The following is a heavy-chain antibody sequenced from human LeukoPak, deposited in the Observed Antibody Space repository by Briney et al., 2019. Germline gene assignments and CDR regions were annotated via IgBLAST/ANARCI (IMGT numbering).Heavy chain of an antibody. CDR2: ISAYNGNT. CDR1: GYTFTSYG. Sequence: ASVNVSCKASGYTFTSYGISWVRQAPGQGLEWIGWISAYNGNTNYAQKLQGRVTMTTDTSTSTAYMELRSLRSDDTAVYYCARDWAPLTGYYSAEYFQHWGQGTLVTVSS. J-gene: IGHJ1*01. V-gene: IGHV1-18*01. CDR3: ARDWAPLTGYYSAEYFQH. D-gene: IGHD3-9*01.